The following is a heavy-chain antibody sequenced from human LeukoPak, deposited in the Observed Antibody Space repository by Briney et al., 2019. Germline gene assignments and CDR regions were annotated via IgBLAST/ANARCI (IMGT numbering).Heavy chain of an antibody. V-gene: IGHV3-11*01. CDR1: GFTFSDYY. D-gene: IGHD6-13*01. J-gene: IGHJ4*02. CDR3: ARTGRQQLDFDY. Sequence: GGSLRLSCAASGFTFSDYYMSWIRQAPGKGLEWVSSVKGRFTISRDNAKNSLYLQMNSLRAEDTAVYYCARTGRQQLDFDYWGQGTLVTVSS.